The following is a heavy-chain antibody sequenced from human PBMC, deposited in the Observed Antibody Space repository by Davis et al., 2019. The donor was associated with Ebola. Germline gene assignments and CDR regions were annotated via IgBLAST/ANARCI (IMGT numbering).Heavy chain of an antibody. CDR3: ARSGLSFGVVKYHYGMDV. D-gene: IGHD3-3*01. V-gene: IGHV3-30*04. J-gene: IGHJ6*04. Sequence: GESLKISCAASGFTFSLYAMHWVRQAPGKGLEWVAVVSYDGRNKYYAGSVKGRFTVSRDNSKKTMYLQMNSLRAEDTAVYYCARSGLSFGVVKYHYGMDVWGKGTTVTVSS. CDR1: GFTFSLYA. CDR2: VSYDGRNK.